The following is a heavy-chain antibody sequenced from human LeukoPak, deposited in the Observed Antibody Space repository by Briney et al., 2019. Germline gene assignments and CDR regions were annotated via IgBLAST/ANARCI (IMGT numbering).Heavy chain of an antibody. J-gene: IGHJ3*02. D-gene: IGHD5-12*01. CDR3: ASVASDDAFDI. CDR1: GGSFSGYY. V-gene: IGHV4-34*01. Sequence: SETLSLTCAVYGGSFSGYYWSWIRQPPGKGLEWIGEINHSGSTNYNPSLKSRVTISVDTSKNQFSLKLSSVTAADTAVYYCASVASDDAFDIWGQGTMVTVSS. CDR2: INHSGST.